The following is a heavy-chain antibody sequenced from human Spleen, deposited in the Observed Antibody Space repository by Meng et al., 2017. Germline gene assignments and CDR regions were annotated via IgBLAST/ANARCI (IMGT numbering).Heavy chain of an antibody. Sequence: GESLKISCAVSGFTFSSYGMSWVRQAPGKGLEWVSLISGSSGSTYYADSVKGRFTISRDYSKNTLNLQMNSLRAEDTAVYYCARDTGTAADYGSGSYYTGRGNWFDPWGQGTLVTVSS. CDR3: ARDTGTAADYGSGSYYTGRGNWFDP. CDR1: GFTFSSYG. J-gene: IGHJ5*02. D-gene: IGHD3-10*01. CDR2: ISGSSGST. V-gene: IGHV3-23*01.